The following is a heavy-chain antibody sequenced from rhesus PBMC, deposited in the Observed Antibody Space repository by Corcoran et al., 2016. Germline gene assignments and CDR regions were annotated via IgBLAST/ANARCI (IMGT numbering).Heavy chain of an antibody. V-gene: IGHV4-122*02. CDR2: ITYSGST. D-gene: IGHD6-25*01. CDR1: GGSISSGYYY. Sequence: QVQLQESGPGLVKPSETLSLTCAVSGGSISSGYYYWSWIRQPPGKGLEWIGYITYSGSTSHNPSPKSRVTISRDTSKSHFSLRLSSVTAADTAVYYCASQPYSGSWNYFDYWGQGVLVTVSS. J-gene: IGHJ4*01. CDR3: ASQPYSGSWNYFDY.